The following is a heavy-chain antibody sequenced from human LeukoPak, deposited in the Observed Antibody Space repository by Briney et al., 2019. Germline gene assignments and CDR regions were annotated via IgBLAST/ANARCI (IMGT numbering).Heavy chain of an antibody. CDR1: GFDFSNQA. Sequence: GGSLRLSCAASGFDFSNQAMSWVRQAPGKGLEWVSGISGGGGATYSADSVKGRFTISRDNSKNTMYLQMKGLRVEDTALYYCATISGNFDYLDYWGQGTLVTVSS. D-gene: IGHD1-26*01. V-gene: IGHV3-23*01. CDR2: ISGGGGAT. CDR3: ATISGNFDYLDY. J-gene: IGHJ4*02.